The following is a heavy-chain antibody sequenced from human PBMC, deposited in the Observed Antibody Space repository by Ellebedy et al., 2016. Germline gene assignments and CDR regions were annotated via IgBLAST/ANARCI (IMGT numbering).Heavy chain of an antibody. CDR2: ISSSSSYI. J-gene: IGHJ3*01. CDR1: GFTFSSYS. V-gene: IGHV3-21*01. D-gene: IGHD1-14*01. CDR3: VTRHNGAFDF. Sequence: GESLKISXAASGFTFSSYSMNWVRQAPGKGLEWVSSISSSSSYIYYADSVKGRFTISRDNAKNSLYLQMNSLRAEDTAVYYCVTRHNGAFDFWGQGTMVTVSS.